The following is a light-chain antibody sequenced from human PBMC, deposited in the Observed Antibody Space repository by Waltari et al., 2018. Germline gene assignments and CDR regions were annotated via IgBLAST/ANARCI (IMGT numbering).Light chain of an antibody. V-gene: IGKV3-20*01. CDR2: GAS. CDR1: QSVSSSY. CDR3: QQYGSSPGT. J-gene: IGKJ1*01. Sequence: EIVLTQSPGTLSLSPGERATLSCRASQSVSSSYLAWYQQKPGQAPRLLIYGASSRATGITDRFSGSGSGTDFTLTISRLEPEDFAVYYCQQYGSSPGTFGQGTKVEIK.